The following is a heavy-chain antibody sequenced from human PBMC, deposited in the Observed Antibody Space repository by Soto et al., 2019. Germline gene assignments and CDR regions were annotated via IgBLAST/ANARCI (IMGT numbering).Heavy chain of an antibody. CDR3: ARIKQLVVDYFDY. J-gene: IGHJ4*02. CDR2: IYPGDSDT. Sequence: GESLKISCKGSGYSFTSYWIGWVRQMPGKGLEWMGIIYPGDSDTRYSPSFQGQFTISADKSISTAYLQWSSLKASDTAMYYCARIKQLVVDYFDYWGQGTLVTVSS. V-gene: IGHV5-51*01. D-gene: IGHD6-13*01. CDR1: GYSFTSYW.